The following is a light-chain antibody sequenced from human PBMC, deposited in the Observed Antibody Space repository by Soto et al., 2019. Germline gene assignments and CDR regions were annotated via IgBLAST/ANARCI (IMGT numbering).Light chain of an antibody. CDR2: DAS. Sequence: EIVLTQSPATLSLSPGERATLSCRASQSVSRFLAWYQQKPGQAPRLLIYDASNRATRIPARFSGSGSGTDFTLTISSLEPEDVAVYYCQQRSNWPPLTFGGGTKVEIK. CDR3: QQRSNWPPLT. CDR1: QSVSRF. V-gene: IGKV3-11*01. J-gene: IGKJ4*01.